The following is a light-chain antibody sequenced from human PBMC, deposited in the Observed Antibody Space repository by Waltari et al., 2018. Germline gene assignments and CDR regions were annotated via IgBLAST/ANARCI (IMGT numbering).Light chain of an antibody. CDR3: QQYNSYSTYT. J-gene: IGKJ3*01. CDR1: QNIRTW. V-gene: IGKV1-5*03. CDR2: KAS. Sequence: DIQMTQSPSTLSASIGDTVIITCRASQNIRTWLAWYQQKPGKVPRPLIYKASSIESGVPSRFSGSGSGTEFTLTINSLQPDDCATYYCQQYNSYSTYTFGPGTKVDLK.